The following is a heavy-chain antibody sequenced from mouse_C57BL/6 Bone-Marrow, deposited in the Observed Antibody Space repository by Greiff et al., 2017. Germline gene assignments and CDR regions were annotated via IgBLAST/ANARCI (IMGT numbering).Heavy chain of an antibody. V-gene: IGHV1-85*01. Sequence: VQLVESGPELVKPGASVKLSCKASGYTFTSYDIHWVKQRPGQGLEWIGWIYPRDGSTEYNEKFKGKATLTVATTSSTAYMELHSLTSEDSAVYYCARHYGSSDYGYWGQRTTLTVAS. CDR1: GYTFTSYD. CDR2: IYPRDGST. D-gene: IGHD1-1*01. CDR3: ARHYGSSDYGY. J-gene: IGHJ2*01.